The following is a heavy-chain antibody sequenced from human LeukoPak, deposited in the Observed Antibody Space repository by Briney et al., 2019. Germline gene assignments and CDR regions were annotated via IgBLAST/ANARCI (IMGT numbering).Heavy chain of an antibody. D-gene: IGHD3-22*01. CDR2: INHSGST. V-gene: IGHV4-34*01. J-gene: IGHJ4*02. CDR3: ASLIVVTPEYYFDY. Sequence: SETLSLTCAVYGGSFSGYYWSWIRQSPGKGLEWIGEINHSGSTNYNPSLKSRVTISVDTSKNQFSLKLSSVTAADTAVYYCASLIVVTPEYYFDYWGQGTLVTVSS. CDR1: GGSFSGYY.